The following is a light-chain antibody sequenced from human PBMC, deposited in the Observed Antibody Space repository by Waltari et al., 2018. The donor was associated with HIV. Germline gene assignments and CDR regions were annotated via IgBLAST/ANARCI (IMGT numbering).Light chain of an antibody. J-gene: IGLJ2*01. Sequence: QSALTQPASVSGSPGQSLTIPCAGTTSDIGIFDSVSWYQQHTGRAPQLMIFGVYSRPSGVSSRFSGSKSGNTASLTISGLQAEDEANYYCCSYTAIHTLIFGGGTKLTVL. V-gene: IGLV2-14*01. CDR1: TSDIGIFDS. CDR3: CSYTAIHTLI. CDR2: GVY.